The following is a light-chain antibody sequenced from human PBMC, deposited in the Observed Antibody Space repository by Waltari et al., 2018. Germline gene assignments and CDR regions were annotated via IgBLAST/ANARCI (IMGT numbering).Light chain of an antibody. J-gene: IGLJ1*01. Sequence: QSALTQPASVSGSPGQSITISCTGTSSDVGSYTLVSRYQQHPGKAPKLMIYEGSKRPSGVSNRFSGSQSGNSASLTISGLQAEDEADYYCCSYAGSSGFVFGTGTKVTVL. CDR1: SSDVGSYTL. CDR3: CSYAGSSGFV. V-gene: IGLV2-23*01. CDR2: EGS.